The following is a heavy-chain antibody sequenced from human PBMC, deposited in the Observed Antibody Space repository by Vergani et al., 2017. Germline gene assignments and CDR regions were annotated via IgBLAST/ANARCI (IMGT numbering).Heavy chain of an antibody. CDR3: ARGDTAMEIGYYYMDV. V-gene: IGHV7-4-1*02. CDR1: GYTFTSYA. J-gene: IGHJ6*03. D-gene: IGHD5-18*01. CDR2: INTNTGNP. Sequence: QVQLVQSGSELKKPGASVKVSCKASGYTFTSYAMNWVRQAPGQGLEWMGWINTNTGNPTYAQGFTGRFVFSFDTSVSTAYLQISSLTAEDTAVYYCARGDTAMEIGYYYMDVWGKGTTVTVSS.